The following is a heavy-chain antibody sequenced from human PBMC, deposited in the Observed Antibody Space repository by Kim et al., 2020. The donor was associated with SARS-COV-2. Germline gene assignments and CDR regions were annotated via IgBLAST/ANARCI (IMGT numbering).Heavy chain of an antibody. J-gene: IGHJ5*02. D-gene: IGHD6-19*01. V-gene: IGHV1-69*13. CDR2: IIPIFGTA. CDR1: GGTFSSYA. Sequence: SVKVSCKASGGTFSSYAISWVRQAPGQGLEWMGGIIPIFGTANYAQKFQGRVTITADESTSTAYMELSSLRSEDTAVYYCARAPTRSSGWYRERYNWFDPWGQGTLVTVSS. CDR3: ARAPTRSSGWYRERYNWFDP.